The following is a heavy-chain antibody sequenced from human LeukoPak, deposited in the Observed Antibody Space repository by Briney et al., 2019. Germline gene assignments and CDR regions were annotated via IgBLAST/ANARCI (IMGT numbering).Heavy chain of an antibody. CDR3: ARELSSTSKIWIDY. D-gene: IGHD2-2*01. V-gene: IGHV1-2*02. CDR2: INPNSGGT. Sequence: ASVKVSCKASGYTFTGYYMHWVRQAPGQGLEWMGWINPNSGGTNYAQKFQGRVTMTRDTSISTAYMELSRLRSDDTAVYYCARELSSTSKIWIDYWGQGTLVTVSS. J-gene: IGHJ4*02. CDR1: GYTFTGYY.